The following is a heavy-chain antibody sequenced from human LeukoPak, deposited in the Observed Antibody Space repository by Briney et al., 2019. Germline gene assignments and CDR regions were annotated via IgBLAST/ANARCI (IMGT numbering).Heavy chain of an antibody. Sequence: GGSLRLSCAASGFTFSSYTMHWARQAPGKGLEWVAVIWSDGRTEKYADSVKGRFTVSRDNSKNTLYLQMNSLRADDTAVYYCARRFLTGLGGNWFDPWGQGTLVTVSS. D-gene: IGHD3-16*01. CDR3: ARRFLTGLGGNWFDP. J-gene: IGHJ5*02. V-gene: IGHV3-33*01. CDR2: IWSDGRTE. CDR1: GFTFSSYT.